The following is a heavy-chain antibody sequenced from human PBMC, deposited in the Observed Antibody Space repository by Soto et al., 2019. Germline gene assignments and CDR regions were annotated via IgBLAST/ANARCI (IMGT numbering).Heavy chain of an antibody. V-gene: IGHV3-23*01. Sequence: VRQAPGKGLEWVSAISGSGGSTYYADSVKGRFTISRDNSKNTLYLQMNSLRAEDTAVYYCAKENPSQTYFDYWGQGTLVTVSS. CDR2: ISGSGGST. CDR3: AKENPSQTYFDY. J-gene: IGHJ4*02.